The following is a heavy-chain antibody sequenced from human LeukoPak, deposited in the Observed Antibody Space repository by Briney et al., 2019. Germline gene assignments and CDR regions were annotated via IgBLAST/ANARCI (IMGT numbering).Heavy chain of an antibody. Sequence: SSVKVSCKASGGTFSSYAISWVRQAPGQGLEWMGRIIPIFGTANYAQKFRGRVTMTRDTSTSTVYMELSSLRSEDTAVYYCARELRRGCSGGSYYPPYYWGQGTLVTVSS. J-gene: IGHJ4*02. CDR1: GGTFSSYA. CDR3: ARELRRGCSGGSYYPPYY. CDR2: IIPIFGTA. V-gene: IGHV1-69*05. D-gene: IGHD2-15*01.